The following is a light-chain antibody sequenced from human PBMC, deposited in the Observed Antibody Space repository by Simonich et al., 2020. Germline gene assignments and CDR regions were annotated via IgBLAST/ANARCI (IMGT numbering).Light chain of an antibody. CDR3: QQRSNWPPIT. J-gene: IGKJ2*01. CDR2: DAS. CDR1: QSVSSY. V-gene: IGKV3-11*01. Sequence: EIVLTQSPATLSLSPGERATLSCRASQSVSSYLAWYQQKPGQAPRLLIYDASTRATGLPARLSGSVSGTDFTLTISSLEPEDFAVYYCQQRSNWPPITFGQGTKLEIK.